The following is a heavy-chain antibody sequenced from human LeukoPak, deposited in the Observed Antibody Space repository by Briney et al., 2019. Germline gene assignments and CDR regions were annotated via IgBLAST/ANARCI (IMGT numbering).Heavy chain of an antibody. D-gene: IGHD1-26*01. CDR1: GFTFSSYG. Sequence: GGSLRLSCAASGFTFSSYGMHWVRQAPGNGLEWVAVIWYDGSNKYYADSVKGRFTISRDNSKNTLYLQMNSLRAEDTAVYYCARDALGGGATFDYWGQGTLVTVSS. V-gene: IGHV3-33*01. CDR3: ARDALGGGATFDY. J-gene: IGHJ4*02. CDR2: IWYDGSNK.